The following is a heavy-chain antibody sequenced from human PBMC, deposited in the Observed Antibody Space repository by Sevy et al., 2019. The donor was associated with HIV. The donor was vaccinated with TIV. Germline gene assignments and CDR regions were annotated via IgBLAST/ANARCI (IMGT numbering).Heavy chain of an antibody. CDR3: VRGIIVVVPAAIWFDP. Sequence: SETLSLTCAVSGGSISSGGYSWSWIRQPPGKGLEWIGYIYHSGSTYYNPSLKSRVTISVDRSKNQFSLKLSSVTAADTAVYYCVRGIIVVVPAAIWFDPWGQGTLVTVSS. J-gene: IGHJ5*02. CDR1: GGSISSGGYS. D-gene: IGHD2-2*01. V-gene: IGHV4-30-2*01. CDR2: IYHSGST.